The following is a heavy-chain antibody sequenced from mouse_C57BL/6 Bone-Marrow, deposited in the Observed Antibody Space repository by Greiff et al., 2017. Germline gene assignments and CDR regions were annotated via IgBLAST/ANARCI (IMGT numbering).Heavy chain of an antibody. V-gene: IGHV1-55*01. CDR1: GYTFTSYW. Sequence: QVQLQQPGAELVKPGASVKMSCKASGYTFTSYWITWVKQRPGQGLEWIGDIYPGSGSTNYNEKFKSKATLTVDTSSSTAYMQLSSLPSEDSAVYYCASDGYHIWYFDVWGTGTTVTVSS. J-gene: IGHJ1*03. CDR2: IYPGSGST. CDR3: ASDGYHIWYFDV. D-gene: IGHD2-3*01.